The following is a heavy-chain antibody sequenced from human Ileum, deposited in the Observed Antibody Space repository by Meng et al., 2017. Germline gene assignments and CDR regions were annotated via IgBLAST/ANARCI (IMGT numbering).Heavy chain of an antibody. CDR2: INPSGGST. Sequence: ASVKVSCKASGYTFTSYYMHWVRQAPGQGLEWMGIINPSGGSTSYAQKFQGRVTMTRDTSTSTVYMELNSLRSEDTAVYYCARGYNWQIIAPREYYFDYWGQGTLVTVSS. CDR1: GYTFTSYY. V-gene: IGHV1-46*01. J-gene: IGHJ4*02. D-gene: IGHD1-20*01. CDR3: ARGYNWQIIAPREYYFDY.